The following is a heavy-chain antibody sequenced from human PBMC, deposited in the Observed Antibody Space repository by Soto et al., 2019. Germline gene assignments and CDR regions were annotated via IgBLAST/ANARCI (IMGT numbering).Heavy chain of an antibody. CDR3: ARDMGGYYFEPNDY. Sequence: ASVKVSCKTSGYTFTSYGISWVRQAPGQGLEWMGWITANNVNTNYAQKFQGRVTVTTDTSTATAYMELRSLRSDDTAVYYCARDMGGYYFEPNDYWGRG. V-gene: IGHV1-18*01. J-gene: IGHJ4*02. CDR2: ITANNVNT. D-gene: IGHD3-22*01. CDR1: GYTFTSYG.